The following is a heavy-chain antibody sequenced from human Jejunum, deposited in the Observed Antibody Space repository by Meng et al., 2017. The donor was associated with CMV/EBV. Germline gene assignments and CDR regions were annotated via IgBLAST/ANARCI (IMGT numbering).Heavy chain of an antibody. V-gene: IGHV1-46*01. Sequence: KASGYIFTDYYIPWVRQAPGQGLEWMALINPSGYNTNYTQKFQGRITVTRDTSTRTVYMELNNLTFEDTAVYYCAKEGVLYGMDVWGQGTTVTVSS. D-gene: IGHD4/OR15-4a*01. J-gene: IGHJ6*02. CDR3: AKEGVLYGMDV. CDR2: INPSGYNT. CDR1: GYIFTDYY.